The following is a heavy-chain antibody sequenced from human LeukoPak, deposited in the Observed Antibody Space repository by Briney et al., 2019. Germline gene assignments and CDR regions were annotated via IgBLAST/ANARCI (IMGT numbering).Heavy chain of an antibody. D-gene: IGHD1-7*01. V-gene: IGHV5-51*01. Sequence: GESLKISCETSGYTFRTYWIGWVRQLPGKGLEWMGLIYPGDSETQYTPSFQGQVTFSVDKSTNSAYLQWNSLKAADTAMYYCVELTGHEFEHWGQGTPVTVFS. CDR3: VELTGHEFEH. CDR1: GYTFRTYW. CDR2: IYPGDSET. J-gene: IGHJ4*02.